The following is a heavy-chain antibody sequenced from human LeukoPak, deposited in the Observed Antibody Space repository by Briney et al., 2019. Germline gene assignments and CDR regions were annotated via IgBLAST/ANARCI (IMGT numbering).Heavy chain of an antibody. V-gene: IGHV4-59*01. Sequence: SETLSLTCTVSGGHISTYYWSWIRQPPGKGLEWIGYIYHNGSTNYNPSLKSRATISVDRSNNQFSLKLNSVTAADTAIYYCARDRLQQQLVRGWFDPWGQGTLVTVSS. CDR3: ARDRLQQQLVRGWFDP. CDR1: GGHISTYY. J-gene: IGHJ5*02. D-gene: IGHD6-13*01. CDR2: IYHNGST.